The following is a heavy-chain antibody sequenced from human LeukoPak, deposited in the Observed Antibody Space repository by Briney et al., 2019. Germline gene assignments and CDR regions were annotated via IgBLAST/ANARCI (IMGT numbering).Heavy chain of an antibody. D-gene: IGHD7-27*01. J-gene: IGHJ5*02. CDR3: TRNMLGIAWFVP. CDR1: GFTFGDYT. Sequence: QSGGSLRLSCTVSGFTFGDYTMSWFRQAPGKGLEWVGFIRSKAYGGTTEYAASVKGRFTISRDDSKSIAYLQMNSLQSEDTAVYYCTRNMLGIAWFVPWGQGAQVTVSS. V-gene: IGHV3-49*03. CDR2: IRSKAYGGTT.